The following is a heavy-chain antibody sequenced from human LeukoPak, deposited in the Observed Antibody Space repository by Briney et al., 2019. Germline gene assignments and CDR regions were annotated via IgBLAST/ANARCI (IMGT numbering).Heavy chain of an antibody. V-gene: IGHV4-59*12. J-gene: IGHJ4*02. D-gene: IGHD1-26*01. CDR2: VYYGGST. Sequence: PSETLSLTCAVSGASISDFYWTWIRQPPGKGLEWIGYVYYGGSTNYNPSLKSRVSMSVDTSKNQFSLKLSSVTAADTAIYYCARGGSNYCDYWGQGTLVTVSS. CDR1: GASISDFY. CDR3: ARGGSNYCDY.